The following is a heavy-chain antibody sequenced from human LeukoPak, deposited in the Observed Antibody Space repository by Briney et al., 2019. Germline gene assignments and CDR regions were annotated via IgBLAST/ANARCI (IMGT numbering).Heavy chain of an antibody. CDR1: GFTFSNAW. V-gene: IGHV3-15*01. Sequence: GGSLRLSCAASGFTFSNAWMNWVRQAPGKGLEWVGRITSRSDGGTTDYAAPVKGRFTISRDDSKTTLYLQMNSLKTEDTAVYYCSPAGRTGYWGQGTLVTVSS. CDR2: ITSRSDGGTT. D-gene: IGHD2-15*01. J-gene: IGHJ4*02. CDR3: SPAGRTGY.